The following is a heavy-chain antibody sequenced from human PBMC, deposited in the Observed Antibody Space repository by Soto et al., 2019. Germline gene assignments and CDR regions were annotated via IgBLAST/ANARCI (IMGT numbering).Heavy chain of an antibody. J-gene: IGHJ6*02. V-gene: IGHV6-1*01. CDR2: TYYRSKWYN. CDR3: ARAPLDRKYYYYGMDV. CDR1: GDSVSINSAA. Sequence: SQTLSLTCAISGDSVSINSAAWNWIRQSPSRGLEWLGRTYYRSKWYNDYAVSVKSRITINPDTSKNQFSLQLNSVTPEDTAVYYCARAPLDRKYYYYGMDVWGQGTTVTVSS.